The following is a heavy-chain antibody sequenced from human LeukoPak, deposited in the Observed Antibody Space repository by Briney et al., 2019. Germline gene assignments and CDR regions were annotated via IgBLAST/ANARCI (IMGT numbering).Heavy chain of an antibody. J-gene: IGHJ4*02. CDR3: ATDQRYAFDY. D-gene: IGHD3-9*01. V-gene: IGHV3-48*02. Sequence: GGSLRLSCAPSGFSFTDYPMNCVRQAPGKGLEWISNIRTTAEGAKYAFYAVSVKGRVTISRDDGKNTLYLHMNSLRDDDTAVYYCATDQRYAFDYWGQGILVTVSS. CDR2: IRTTAEGAKYA. CDR1: GFSFTDYP.